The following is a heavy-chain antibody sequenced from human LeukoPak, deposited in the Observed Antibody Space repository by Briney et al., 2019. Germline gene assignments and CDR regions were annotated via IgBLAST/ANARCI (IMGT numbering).Heavy chain of an antibody. CDR1: GFTFSSYG. D-gene: IGHD5-18*01. Sequence: GGSLRLSCAASGFTFSSYGMHWVRQAPGEGLEWVAVIWYDGSNKYYADSVKGRFTISRDNSKNTLYLQMNSLRAEDTAVYYCAKERLALWPILGDAFDIWGQGTMVTVSS. CDR3: AKERLALWPILGDAFDI. J-gene: IGHJ3*02. V-gene: IGHV3-33*06. CDR2: IWYDGSNK.